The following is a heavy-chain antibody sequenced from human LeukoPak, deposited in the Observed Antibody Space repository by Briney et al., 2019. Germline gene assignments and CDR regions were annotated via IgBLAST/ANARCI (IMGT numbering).Heavy chain of an antibody. Sequence: GGSLRLSCATSGFIFSNYAVNWVRQAPGKGLEWVSIISGSGDTTYYADSVKGRFTISRDNAKNSLYLQMNSLRAEDTAVYYCARVGSVVVPAAGGNWFDPWGQGTLVTVSS. D-gene: IGHD2-2*01. V-gene: IGHV3-23*01. CDR2: ISGSGDTT. J-gene: IGHJ5*02. CDR1: GFIFSNYA. CDR3: ARVGSVVVPAAGGNWFDP.